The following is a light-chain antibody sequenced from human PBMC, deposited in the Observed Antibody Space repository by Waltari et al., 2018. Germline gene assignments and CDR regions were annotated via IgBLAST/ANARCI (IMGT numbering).Light chain of an antibody. CDR1: QNINIF. Sequence: DIQMTQSPSSLSASVGDRVTITCRASQNINIFLSWYQKRQGRALRSLIYAASSLHSGGPSRFSGSGSVTEFTLTNASLQPNDFATYYCQQSDTFFALTFGGGTKVEI. CDR3: QQSDTFFALT. V-gene: IGKV1-39*01. J-gene: IGKJ4*01. CDR2: AAS.